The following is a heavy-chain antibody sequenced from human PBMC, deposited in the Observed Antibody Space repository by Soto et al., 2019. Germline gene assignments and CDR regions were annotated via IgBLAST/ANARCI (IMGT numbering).Heavy chain of an antibody. CDR2: INPNSGGT. V-gene: IGHV1-2*02. CDR1: WYTLTGYY. Sequence: ASVKVSCKASWYTLTGYYMHWVRQAPGQGLEWMGWINPNSGGTNYAQKFQGRVTITADKSTSTAYMELSSLRSEDTAVYYCARGRFLYDSSGYYTYYFDYWGQGTLVTVYS. J-gene: IGHJ4*02. D-gene: IGHD3-22*01. CDR3: ARGRFLYDSSGYYTYYFDY.